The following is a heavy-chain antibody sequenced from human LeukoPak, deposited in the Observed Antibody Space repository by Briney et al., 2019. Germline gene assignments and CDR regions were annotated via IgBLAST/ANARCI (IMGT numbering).Heavy chain of an antibody. Sequence: SETLSLTCTVSGGSISSYYWSWIRQPPGKGLEWIGYIYYSGSTNYNPSLKSRVTISVDTSKNQFSLKLSSVTAADTAVYYCARDRGYGDPYYFDYWGQGTLVTVSS. D-gene: IGHD4-17*01. J-gene: IGHJ4*02. V-gene: IGHV4-59*01. CDR1: GGSISSYY. CDR3: ARDRGYGDPYYFDY. CDR2: IYYSGST.